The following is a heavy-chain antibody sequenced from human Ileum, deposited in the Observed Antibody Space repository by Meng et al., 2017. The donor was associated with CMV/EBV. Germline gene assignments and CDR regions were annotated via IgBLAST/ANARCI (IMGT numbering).Heavy chain of an antibody. Sequence: GESLKISCAASGFTFNNYEVNWVRQAPGKGLEWVSYISSSDTTIYYADSVKGRFTISRDNAKNSLYLQMNSLRAEDTAVYYCARENYPMAAFDIWGQGTRVTVSS. CDR2: ISSSDTTI. J-gene: IGHJ3*02. V-gene: IGHV3-48*03. CDR3: ARENYPMAAFDI. CDR1: GFTFNNYE. D-gene: IGHD5-24*01.